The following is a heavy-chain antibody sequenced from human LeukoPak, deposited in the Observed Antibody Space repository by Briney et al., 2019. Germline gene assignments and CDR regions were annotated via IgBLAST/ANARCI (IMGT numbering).Heavy chain of an antibody. J-gene: IGHJ3*02. CDR3: ARVVGATLWAFDI. D-gene: IGHD1-26*01. Sequence: SETLSLTCTVSGGSISSGDYCWSWIRQPPGKGLEWIGYIYYSGSTYYNPSLKSRVTISVDTSKNQFSLKLSSVTAADTAVYYCARVVGATLWAFDIWGQGTMVTVSS. V-gene: IGHV4-30-4*08. CDR2: IYYSGST. CDR1: GGSISSGDYC.